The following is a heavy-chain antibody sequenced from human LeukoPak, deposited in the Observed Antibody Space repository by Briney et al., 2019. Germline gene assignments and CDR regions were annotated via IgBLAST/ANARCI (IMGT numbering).Heavy chain of an antibody. CDR1: GYTFTSYA. CDR2: IIPIFGTA. J-gene: IGHJ4*02. Sequence: GASVKVSCKASGYTFTSYAISWVRQAPGQGLEWMGGIIPIFGTANYAQKFQGRVTITADESTSTAYMELSSLRSEDTAVYYCARQWLVPQYYFDYWGQGTLVTVSS. CDR3: ARQWLVPQYYFDY. D-gene: IGHD3-22*01. V-gene: IGHV1-69*13.